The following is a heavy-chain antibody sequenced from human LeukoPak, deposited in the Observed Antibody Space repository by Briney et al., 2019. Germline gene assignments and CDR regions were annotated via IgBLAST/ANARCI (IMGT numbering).Heavy chain of an antibody. V-gene: IGHV4-4*07. Sequence: SETLSLTCTVSGGSISSYYWSWIRQPAGKGLEWIGRIYTSGSTNYNPSLKSRVTMSVDTSKNQFSLKLSSVTAADTAVYYCASTYYDFWSGYRGWDFDYWGQGTLVTVSS. D-gene: IGHD3-3*01. CDR1: GGSISSYY. CDR3: ASTYYDFWSGYRGWDFDY. CDR2: IYTSGST. J-gene: IGHJ4*02.